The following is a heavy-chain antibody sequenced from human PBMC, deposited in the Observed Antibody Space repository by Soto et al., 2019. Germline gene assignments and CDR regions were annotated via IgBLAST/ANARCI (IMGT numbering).Heavy chain of an antibody. V-gene: IGHV5-10-1*01. D-gene: IGHD3-22*01. CDR3: S. J-gene: IGHJ4*02. CDR2: IDPLDSHT. Sequence: PGVPQKISCNASGYNRNTDWISWVRQKPGKGLEWMGRIDPLDSHTKYSPSFEGRVNISADRSIATAVYYCAKATMTLVVIRLDSWGQGTLVTVSS. CDR1: GYNRNTDW.